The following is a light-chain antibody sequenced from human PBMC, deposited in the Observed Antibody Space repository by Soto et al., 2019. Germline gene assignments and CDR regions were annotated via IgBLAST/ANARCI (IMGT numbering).Light chain of an antibody. CDR3: YSFTSSNTYV. CDR1: SSDVGSYNH. CDR2: EAS. V-gene: IGLV2-18*02. Sequence: QSALTQPPSVSGSPGQSVTISCTGTSSDVGSYNHISWYQQPPGTAPKLLIYEASNRPSGVPDRFFGSKSGNTASLTISRLQPEDEADYYCYSFTSSNTYVFGTGTKVTVL. J-gene: IGLJ1*01.